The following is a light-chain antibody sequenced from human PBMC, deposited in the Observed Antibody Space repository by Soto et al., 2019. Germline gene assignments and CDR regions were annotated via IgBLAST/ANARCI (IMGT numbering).Light chain of an antibody. CDR3: QKYNIAPRT. J-gene: IGKJ1*01. CDR1: QGISHY. V-gene: IGKV1-27*01. CDR2: DAS. Sequence: TQPQSSLTSYLGDRVTITRRPSQGISHYLAWFQQKPGKVPKLLIYDASTLQSGVPSRFSGSRSGTDFTLTISSLQPEDVATYYCQKYNIAPRTFGQGTKVDI.